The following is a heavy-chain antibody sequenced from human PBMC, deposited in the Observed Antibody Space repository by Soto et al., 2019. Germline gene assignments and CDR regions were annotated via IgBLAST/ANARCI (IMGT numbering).Heavy chain of an antibody. V-gene: IGHV4-39*01. J-gene: IGHJ6*02. CDR1: GGSVNSNSYS. CDR2: IYSSETT. CDR3: ARQGGYCSSTDCHGYYGMDV. Sequence: SETLSLTCTVSGGSVNSNSYSWGWIRQSPGKGLEWIGTIYSSETTHYNPSLRSRVTISVDTSMNEFSLSLRSVTAADTAVYYCARQGGYCSSTDCHGYYGMDVWGQGTTVTVSS. D-gene: IGHD2-2*03.